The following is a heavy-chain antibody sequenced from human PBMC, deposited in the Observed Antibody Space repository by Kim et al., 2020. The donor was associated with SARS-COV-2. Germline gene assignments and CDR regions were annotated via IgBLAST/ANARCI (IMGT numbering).Heavy chain of an antibody. CDR1: GYTFTSYA. D-gene: IGHD2-21*02. CDR3: ARLGRDSQHIVVVTARFDY. Sequence: ASVKVSCKASGYTFTSYAMNWVRQAPGQGLEWMGWINTNTGNPTYAQGFTGRFVFSLDTSVSTAYLQISSLKAEDTAVYYCARLGRDSQHIVVVTARFDYWGQGTLVTVSS. J-gene: IGHJ4*02. V-gene: IGHV7-4-1*02. CDR2: INTNTGNP.